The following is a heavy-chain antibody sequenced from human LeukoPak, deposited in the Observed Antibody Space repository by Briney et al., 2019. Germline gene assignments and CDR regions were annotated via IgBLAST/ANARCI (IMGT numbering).Heavy chain of an antibody. J-gene: IGHJ6*03. CDR3: AKGGAVSSKSITMVRGTRRYYYYMDV. CDR1: GFTFDDYG. Sequence: PGGPLRLSCAASGFTFDDYGMSWVRQAPGKGLEWVSGINWNGGSTGYPDSVKGRFTISRDNSKNTLYLQMNSLRAEDTAVYYCAKGGAVSSKSITMVRGTRRYYYYMDVWGKGTTVTISS. D-gene: IGHD3-10*01. V-gene: IGHV3-20*04. CDR2: INWNGGST.